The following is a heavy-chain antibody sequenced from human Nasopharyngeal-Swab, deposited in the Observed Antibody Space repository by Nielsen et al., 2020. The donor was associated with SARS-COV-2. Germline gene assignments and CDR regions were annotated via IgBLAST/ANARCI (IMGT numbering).Heavy chain of an antibody. V-gene: IGHV4-34*01. D-gene: IGHD2-2*01. CDR3: ARGGYQLLLRSYYYGMDV. J-gene: IGHJ6*02. Sequence: SETLSLTCAVHVGSFSAYYWSWVRQPPGKGLEWIGEVDHTGRTNNNPSLQSRVTISVDTSKNQFSLTLRSVTAADTAVYYCARGGYQLLLRSYYYGMDVWSQGTTVTVSS. CDR1: VGSFSAYY. CDR2: VDHTGRT.